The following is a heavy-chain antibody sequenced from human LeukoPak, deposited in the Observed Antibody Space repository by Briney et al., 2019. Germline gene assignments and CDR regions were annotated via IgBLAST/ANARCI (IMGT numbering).Heavy chain of an antibody. CDR2: IDGDGGSA. CDR3: ARAREAQWLVDY. D-gene: IGHD6-19*01. Sequence: PGGSLRLSCAASGFTFSTYWMHWVRQVPGKGLVWVSRIDGDGGSATYADSVKGRFTISRDNAKNTLYLQMDSLRVEDTAVYYCARAREAQWLVDYWGQGALVTVSS. J-gene: IGHJ4*02. V-gene: IGHV3-74*01. CDR1: GFTFSTYW.